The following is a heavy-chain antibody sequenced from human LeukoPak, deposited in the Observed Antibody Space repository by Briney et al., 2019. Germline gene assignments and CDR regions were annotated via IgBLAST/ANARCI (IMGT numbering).Heavy chain of an antibody. D-gene: IGHD3-22*01. V-gene: IGHV4-4*07. CDR2: IHTSGST. Sequence: SETLSLTCTVSGVSISSYYWSWIRQPAGKGLEWIGRIHTSGSTNYNPSLKSRVTMSVDTSKNQFSLKMSSVTAADTAVYYCARDRYYYDSSGYPNWFDPWGQGTLVTVSS. J-gene: IGHJ5*02. CDR1: GVSISSYY. CDR3: ARDRYYYDSSGYPNWFDP.